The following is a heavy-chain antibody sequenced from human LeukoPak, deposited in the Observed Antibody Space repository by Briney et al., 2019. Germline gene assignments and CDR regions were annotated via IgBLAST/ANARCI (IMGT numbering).Heavy chain of an antibody. J-gene: IGHJ4*02. CDR1: GGSINSYY. CDR2: IYYSGST. Sequence: SETLSLTCTVSGGSINSYYWSWIRQPPGKGLEWIGYIYYSGSTNYNPSLKSRVTISVDTSKNQFSLKLSSVTAAGTAVYYCARQALEYSSSSEIEYWGQGTLVTVSS. CDR3: ARQALEYSSSSEIEY. V-gene: IGHV4-59*01. D-gene: IGHD6-6*01.